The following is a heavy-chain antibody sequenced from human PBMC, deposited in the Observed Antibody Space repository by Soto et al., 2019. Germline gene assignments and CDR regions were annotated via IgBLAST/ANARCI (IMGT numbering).Heavy chain of an antibody. CDR1: GFTFSDHY. Sequence: GGSLRLSCAASGFTFSDHYMDWVRQAPGKGLEWVGRTRNKAKSYTTEYAASVKGRFTISRNDSKNSLYLQMNSLKTEDTAVYYCARGATARTNYYYGLDAWGQGTTVT. V-gene: IGHV3-72*01. D-gene: IGHD1-1*01. CDR2: TRNKAKSYTT. J-gene: IGHJ6*02. CDR3: ARGATARTNYYYGLDA.